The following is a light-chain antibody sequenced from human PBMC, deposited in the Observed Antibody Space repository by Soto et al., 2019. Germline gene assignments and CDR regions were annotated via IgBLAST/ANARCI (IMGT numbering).Light chain of an antibody. CDR1: QSVSGAY. CDR2: GAS. CDR3: QQFGSSLYT. J-gene: IGKJ2*01. Sequence: EIVLTQSPGTLSLSPGERATLSCRASQSVSGAYISGYQQKPGQAPRLLIYGASNRATGVPDRFSGSGSGTDFTLTISRLEPEDFAMYYCQQFGSSLYTFGQGTKVEIK. V-gene: IGKV3-20*01.